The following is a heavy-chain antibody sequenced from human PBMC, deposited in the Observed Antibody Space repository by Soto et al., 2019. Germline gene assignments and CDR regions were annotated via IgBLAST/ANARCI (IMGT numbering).Heavy chain of an antibody. CDR3: AGHYPMIVVVIPWDYYGMDV. V-gene: IGHV1-69*06. D-gene: IGHD3-22*01. CDR1: GGTFSSYA. CDR2: IIPIFGTA. J-gene: IGHJ6*02. Sequence: RASVKVSCKASGGTFSSYAISWVRQAPGQGLEWMGGIIPIFGTANYAQKFQGRVTITADKSTSTAYMELSSLRSEDTAVYYCAGHYPMIVVVIPWDYYGMDVWGQGTTVTVSS.